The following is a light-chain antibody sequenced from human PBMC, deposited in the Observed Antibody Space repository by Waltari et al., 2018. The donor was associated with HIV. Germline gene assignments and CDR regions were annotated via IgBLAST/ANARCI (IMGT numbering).Light chain of an antibody. CDR1: SSDVGSYNL. J-gene: IGLJ2*01. V-gene: IGLV2-23*02. CDR3: CSYAGSSTV. CDR2: EVT. Sequence: QSALTQPASVSGSPGQSITISCTGTSSDVGSYNLVSWYQQHPGKAPKLIIYEVTKLPSGVSNRFSGSKSANTASLTISGLQAEDESDYYCCSYAGSSTVFGGGTKLTVL.